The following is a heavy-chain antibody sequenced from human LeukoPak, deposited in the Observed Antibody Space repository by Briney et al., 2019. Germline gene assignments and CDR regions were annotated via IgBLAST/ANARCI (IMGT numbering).Heavy chain of an antibody. Sequence: SETLSLTCAVYGGSFRGYYWSGIPKPPGKGLDWIGEINHSGSTNYNPSLKSRVTISVDTSKNQFSLKLSSVTAADTAVYYCARAGFHDYYGSGSYSDYWGQGTLVTVSS. D-gene: IGHD3-10*01. CDR1: GGSFRGYY. CDR2: INHSGST. V-gene: IGHV4-34*01. CDR3: ARAGFHDYYGSGSYSDY. J-gene: IGHJ4*02.